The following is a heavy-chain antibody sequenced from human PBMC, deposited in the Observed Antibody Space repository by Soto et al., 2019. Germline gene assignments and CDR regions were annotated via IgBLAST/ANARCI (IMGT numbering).Heavy chain of an antibody. CDR3: ARVEAVAGLYNYHGLDV. CDR2: IVPIFGTT. V-gene: IGHV1-69*12. J-gene: IGHJ6*02. CDR1: GGTFSNYA. Sequence: QVQLVQSGAEVKKPGSSVKVSCKVSGGTFSNYAIDWVRLAPGHGLEWMGGIVPIFGTTYYTQKFQGRATIIADDAAATAYLEMSSLRSEDTAICCCARVEAVAGLYNYHGLDVWGQGAAVTVSS. D-gene: IGHD6-19*01.